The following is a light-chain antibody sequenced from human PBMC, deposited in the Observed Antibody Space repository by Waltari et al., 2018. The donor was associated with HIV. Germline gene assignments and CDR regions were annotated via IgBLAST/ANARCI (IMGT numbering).Light chain of an antibody. V-gene: IGLV2-23*02. J-gene: IGLJ2*01. CDR1: SSDVGGYNL. CDR2: EVS. CDR3: CAYAGSTTYVI. Sequence: QSALTQPASVSGSPGQSITTSCTGTSSDVGGYNLASWYQQHPGKAPKLMIYEVSKRPSGVSNRFSGSKSGNTASLTISGLQAEDEADYYCCAYAGSTTYVIFGGGTKLTVL.